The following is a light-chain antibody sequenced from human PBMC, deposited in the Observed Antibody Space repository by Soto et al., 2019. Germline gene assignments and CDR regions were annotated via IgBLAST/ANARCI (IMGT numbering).Light chain of an antibody. CDR3: AAWDDTLSGLYVV. V-gene: IGLV1-47*01. Sequence: QSVLTQPPSASGTPGQRVTISCSGSSSNIGSNYVYWYQQLPGTAPKLLIYTNNKRPSWVPDRFSGSKSGNSASPAISALRCEDADDYYCAAWDDTLSGLYVVFGGGTKLTVL. CDR2: TNN. CDR1: SSNIGSNY. J-gene: IGLJ2*01.